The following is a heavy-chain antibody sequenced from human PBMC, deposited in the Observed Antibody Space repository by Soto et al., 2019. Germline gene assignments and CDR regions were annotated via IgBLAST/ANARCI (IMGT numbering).Heavy chain of an antibody. CDR3: AKGRVGLAVACDY. V-gene: IGHV3-30*18. Sequence: GGSLRLSCAASGFTFSSYGMHWVRQAPGKGLEWVAVISYDGSNKYYADSVKGRFTISRDNSKNTLYLQMNSLRAEDTAVYYCAKGRVGLAVACDYWGQGTLVTVSS. CDR1: GFTFSSYG. CDR2: ISYDGSNK. J-gene: IGHJ4*02. D-gene: IGHD6-19*01.